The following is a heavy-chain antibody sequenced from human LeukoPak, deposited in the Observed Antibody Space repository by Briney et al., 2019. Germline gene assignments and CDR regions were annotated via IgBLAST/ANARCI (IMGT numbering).Heavy chain of an antibody. CDR2: FHVTGGA. J-gene: IGHJ6*03. Sequence: PSETLSLTCTVSGDAIKYYWRWIRRPAGKGLEWIGRFHVTGGADYNPSLSSRVTLSIDTSKSRLSLNLTSVTAADTAVYYCARETDLESPFTYSYMDVWGKGTTVTVSS. V-gene: IGHV4-4*07. CDR1: GDAIKYY. CDR3: ARETDLESPFTYSYMDV.